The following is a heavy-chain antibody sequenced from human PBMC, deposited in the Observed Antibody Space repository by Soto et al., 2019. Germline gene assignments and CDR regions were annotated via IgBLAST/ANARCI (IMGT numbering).Heavy chain of an antibody. CDR1: GFTFSDYY. CDR3: ARDQGALRYFDWRLSFDY. D-gene: IGHD3-9*01. Sequence: QVQLVESGGGLVKPGGSLRLSCAASGFTFSDYYMSWIRQAPGKGLEWVSYISDSGSTIYYADSVKGRCTIFRDNAKNSLYLQMNSLRAEDTAVYYCARDQGALRYFDWRLSFDYWGQGTLVTVSS. CDR2: ISDSGSTI. V-gene: IGHV3-11*01. J-gene: IGHJ4*02.